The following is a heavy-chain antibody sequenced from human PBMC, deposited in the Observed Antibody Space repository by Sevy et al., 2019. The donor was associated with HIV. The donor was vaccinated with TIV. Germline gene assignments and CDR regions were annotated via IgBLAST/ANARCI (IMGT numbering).Heavy chain of an antibody. J-gene: IGHJ3*01. V-gene: IGHV4-34*01. CDR1: GGSFSGYY. CDR2: INHSGST. CDR3: ARHCSGTSCSHAFDV. Sequence: SETLSLTCAVYGGSFSGYYWSWIRQPPGKGLEWIGEINHSGSTNYNPSLKSRVTISVGTSKNQFSLKLSSVTAADTAVYYCARHCSGTSCSHAFDVWGQGTMVTVSS. D-gene: IGHD2-2*01.